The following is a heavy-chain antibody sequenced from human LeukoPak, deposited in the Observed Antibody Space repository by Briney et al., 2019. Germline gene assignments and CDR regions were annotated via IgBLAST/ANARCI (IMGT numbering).Heavy chain of an antibody. Sequence: SETLSLTCAVYGVSFSGYYWSWIRQPPGKGLEWIGEINHSGSTNYNPSLKSRVTISVDTSKNQFSLKVNSVTAADTAVYYCARHQRQYDISTGCYAGSIDVWGQGTMVTVSS. CDR3: ARHQRQYDISTGCYAGSIDV. CDR2: INHSGST. V-gene: IGHV4-34*01. J-gene: IGHJ3*01. D-gene: IGHD3-16*01. CDR1: GVSFSGYY.